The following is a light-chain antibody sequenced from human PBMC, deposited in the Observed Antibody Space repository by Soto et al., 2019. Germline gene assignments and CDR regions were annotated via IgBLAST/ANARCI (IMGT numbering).Light chain of an antibody. CDR2: WAS. CDR3: QQYYSNPQA. J-gene: IGKJ1*01. Sequence: DIVMTQSPDSLAVSLGERATINCKSSQSVLYSSNNKNYLAWYQQKPGQPPKLLIYWASTRESGVPDRFSGSGSGTDFTLTISSLQAEDVAVYYCQQYYSNPQAFGQGTKVEIK. V-gene: IGKV4-1*01. CDR1: QSVLYSSNNKNY.